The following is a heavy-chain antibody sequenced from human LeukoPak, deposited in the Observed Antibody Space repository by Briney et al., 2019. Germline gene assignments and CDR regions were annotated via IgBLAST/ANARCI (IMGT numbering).Heavy chain of an antibody. D-gene: IGHD1-26*01. CDR3: ARDLGSYSVGDAYDI. J-gene: IGHJ3*02. Sequence: GGSLRLSCAASGFTVSSYYMNWVRQAPGMGLEWVSSISSSSTYIYYADSVRGRFTISRDNAKNSLYLQMNSLRAEDTALYYCARDLGSYSVGDAYDIWGQGTMVTVSS. CDR1: GFTVSSYY. CDR2: ISSSSTYI. V-gene: IGHV3-21*01.